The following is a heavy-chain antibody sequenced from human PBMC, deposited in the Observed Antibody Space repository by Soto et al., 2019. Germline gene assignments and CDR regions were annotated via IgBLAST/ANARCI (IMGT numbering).Heavy chain of an antibody. D-gene: IGHD3-22*01. CDR2: IIPILGIA. V-gene: IGHV1-69*08. Sequence: QVQLVQSGAEVKKPGSSVKVSCKASGGTFSSYTISWVRQAPGQGLEWMGRIIPILGIANYAQKFQGRVMITADKSTSTAYMELSSLRSEDTAVYYCAREYDSSGSPNFDYWGQGTLVTVSS. CDR3: AREYDSSGSPNFDY. CDR1: GGTFSSYT. J-gene: IGHJ4*02.